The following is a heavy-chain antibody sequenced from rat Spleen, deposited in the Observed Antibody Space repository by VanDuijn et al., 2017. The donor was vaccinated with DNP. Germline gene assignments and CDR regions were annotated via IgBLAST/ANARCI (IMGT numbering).Heavy chain of an antibody. V-gene: IGHV1-43*01. D-gene: IGHD1-4*01. CDR2: INPGRGGT. J-gene: IGHJ1*01. CDR3: ARRRLPYWYFDF. CDR1: GYTFPTYY. Sequence: QVQLRQSGAEPAKPGSSVKISCKASGYTFPTYYITWIKQTTGQGLEYLGYINPGRGGTNYNEKFKGKATLTVDTSSNTAFMQLSSLTPDDSAVYYCARRRLPYWYFDFWGPGTMVTVSS.